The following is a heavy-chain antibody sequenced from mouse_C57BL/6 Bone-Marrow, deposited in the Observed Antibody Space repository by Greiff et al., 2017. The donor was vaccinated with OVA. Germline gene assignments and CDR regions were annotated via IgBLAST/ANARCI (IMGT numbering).Heavy chain of an antibody. CDR3: ARCLTGSGYFDV. CDR1: GFTFTDYY. D-gene: IGHD4-1*01. V-gene: IGHV7-3*01. CDR2: ISPTANGSTT. J-gene: IGHJ1*03. Sequence: EVQRLESGGGLVQPGASLSLSCAASGFTFTDYYMSWVRQPPGQALEWLGFISPTANGSTTEYSSTVKGRFTISRDNSQRILYLQMNALRAEDSATYCCARCLTGSGYFDVWGTGTTVTVSS.